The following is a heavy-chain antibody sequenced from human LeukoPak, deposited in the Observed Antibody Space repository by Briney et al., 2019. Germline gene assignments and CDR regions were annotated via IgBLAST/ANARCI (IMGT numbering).Heavy chain of an antibody. CDR2: MYAGGST. Sequence: GGSLRLSCAASGFIVSSNYMSWVRQAPGKGLEWVSVMYAGGSTYYADSVKGRFTISRDKSRNTLYLQMNSLRADDTAVYYCARDNDSRDPPHFDYWGQGTLVTVSS. D-gene: IGHD3-16*01. CDR3: ARDNDSRDPPHFDY. J-gene: IGHJ4*02. V-gene: IGHV3-53*01. CDR1: GFIVSSNY.